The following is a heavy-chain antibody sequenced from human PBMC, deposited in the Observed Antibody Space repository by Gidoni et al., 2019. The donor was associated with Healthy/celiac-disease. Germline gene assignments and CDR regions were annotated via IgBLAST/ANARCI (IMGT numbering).Heavy chain of an antibody. J-gene: IGHJ4*02. V-gene: IGHV4-30-4*01. Sequence: QVQLQESGTGLVKPSQTLSLTCTVSGGSISSGDYYWSWIRQPPGKGLEWIGYIYYSGSTYYNPSLKSRVTISVDTSKNQFSLKLSSVTAADTAVYYCASLPRDITGTAPGDYWGQGTLVTVSS. D-gene: IGHD1-20*01. CDR1: GGSISSGDYY. CDR3: ASLPRDITGTAPGDY. CDR2: IYYSGST.